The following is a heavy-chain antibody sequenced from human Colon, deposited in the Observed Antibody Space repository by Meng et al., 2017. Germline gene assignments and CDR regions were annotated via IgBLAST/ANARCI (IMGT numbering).Heavy chain of an antibody. CDR3: ASRGFSYGYVSF. D-gene: IGHD5-18*01. V-gene: IGHV4-4*02. J-gene: IGHJ4*02. Sequence: QGRVKGDGHGPGKPSQHLSLTCTSSGGSISSSNWWSWVRQSTGKGLEWIGEIYHSGNTNYNPSLKSRVTISVDKSKNQFSLKVSSVTAADTAVYYCASRGFSYGYVSFWGQGTLVTVSS. CDR1: GGSISSSNW. CDR2: IYHSGNT.